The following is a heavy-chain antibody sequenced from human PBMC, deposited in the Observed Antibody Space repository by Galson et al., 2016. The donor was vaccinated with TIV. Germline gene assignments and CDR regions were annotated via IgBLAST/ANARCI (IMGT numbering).Heavy chain of an antibody. CDR1: GYTFNTYA. CDR2: INGGNGNT. V-gene: IGHV1-3*01. Sequence: SVKVSCKASGYTFNTYAMHWVRQAPGQGLEWMGWINGGNGNTKYSQRFQGRVTFTRDTSANTVYMELRGLNFEETSVYFCTREFLSVAGLGFDYWGQGTLVTVSS. D-gene: IGHD6-19*01. J-gene: IGHJ4*02. CDR3: TREFLSVAGLGFDY.